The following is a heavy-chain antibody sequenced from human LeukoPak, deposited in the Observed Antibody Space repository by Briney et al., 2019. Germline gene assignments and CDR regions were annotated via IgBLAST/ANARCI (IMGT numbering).Heavy chain of an antibody. CDR3: ARGPNFGDYVDFLDY. V-gene: IGHV3-7*01. J-gene: IGHJ4*02. CDR2: IKQGGSDI. Sequence: GGSLRLSCAASGFTFSSHWMTWVRQAPGKGLEWVANIKQGGSDIYYVDSVKGRFTISRDDAKNSLYLRMSSLRAEDTAVYYCARGPNFGDYVDFLDYWGQGALVTVSS. CDR1: GFTFSSHW. D-gene: IGHD4-17*01.